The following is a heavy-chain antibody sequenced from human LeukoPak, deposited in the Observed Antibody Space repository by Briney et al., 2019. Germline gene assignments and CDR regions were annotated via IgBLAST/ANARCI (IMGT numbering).Heavy chain of an antibody. CDR1: GFTFGDDA. D-gene: IGHD3-3*01. CDR3: TRGYENGYYLYYYYGMDV. CDR2: IRSKAYGGTT. V-gene: IGHV3-49*04. Sequence: GGSLRISCTASGFTFGDDAMSWVRQAPGKGLEWVGIIRSKAYGGTTEYAASVKGRFTISRDDSKSIAYLQMNSLKTEDTAVYYCTRGYENGYYLYYYYGMDVWGQGTTVTVSS. J-gene: IGHJ6*02.